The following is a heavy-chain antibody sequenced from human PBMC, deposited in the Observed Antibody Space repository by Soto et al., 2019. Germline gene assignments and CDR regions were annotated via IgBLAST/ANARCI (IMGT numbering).Heavy chain of an antibody. V-gene: IGHV4-31*03. CDR2: IYYSGST. Sequence: SETLSLTCTVSGGSISSGGYYWSWIRQHPGKGLEWIGYIYYSGSTYYNPSLKSRVTISVDTSKNQFSLKLSSVTAADTAVYYCASLGYCISTSCREGWFDPWGQGTLVTVS. CDR3: ASLGYCISTSCREGWFDP. CDR1: GGSISSGGYY. J-gene: IGHJ5*02. D-gene: IGHD2-2*01.